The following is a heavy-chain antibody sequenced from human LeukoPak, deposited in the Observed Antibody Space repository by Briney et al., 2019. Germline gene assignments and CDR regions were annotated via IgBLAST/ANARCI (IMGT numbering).Heavy chain of an antibody. CDR1: GFTFSGHA. D-gene: IGHD4-23*01. V-gene: IGHV3-23*01. CDR3: AKRNGGNSGAFDY. Sequence: GGSLRLSCAASGFTFSGHAMSWVRQAPGKGLEWVSLISGNGVGTYYADSVKGRFTISRDNSKNTVYLQMNSLRAEDTAVYYCAKRNGGNSGAFDYWGQGTLVTVSS. CDR2: ISGNGVGT. J-gene: IGHJ4*02.